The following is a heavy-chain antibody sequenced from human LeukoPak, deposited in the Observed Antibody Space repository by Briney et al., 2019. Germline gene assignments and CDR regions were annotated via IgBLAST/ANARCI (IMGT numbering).Heavy chain of an antibody. CDR3: ARDPHCSGGSCYRYYYGMDV. Sequence: GGSLRLSCAASGFTFSSYWMSWVRQAPGKGLEWVANIKQDGSEKYYVDSVKGRFTISRDNAKNSLYLQMNSLRAEDTAVYYCARDPHCSGGSCYRYYYGMDVWGQGTTVTVSS. J-gene: IGHJ6*02. CDR1: GFTFSSYW. V-gene: IGHV3-7*01. CDR2: IKQDGSEK. D-gene: IGHD2-15*01.